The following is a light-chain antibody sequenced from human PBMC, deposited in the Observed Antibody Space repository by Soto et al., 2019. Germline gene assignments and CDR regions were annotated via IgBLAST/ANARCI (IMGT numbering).Light chain of an antibody. V-gene: IGLV2-14*03. Sequence: QSVLTQPASVSGSPGQSITISCTGTSSDVGGYNYVSWYQHHPGKAPKLMIYDVSNRPSGVSIRFSGSKSDNTASLTTSGLQPEDEADYHCSSYTTSNTRQIVFGTGTKLTVL. CDR1: SSDVGGYNY. CDR3: SSYTTSNTRQIV. CDR2: DVS. J-gene: IGLJ1*01.